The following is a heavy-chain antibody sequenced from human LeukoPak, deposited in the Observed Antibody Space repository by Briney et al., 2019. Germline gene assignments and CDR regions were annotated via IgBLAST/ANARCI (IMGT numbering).Heavy chain of an antibody. CDR2: IDTDGSST. D-gene: IGHD3-10*01. J-gene: IGHJ4*02. CDR3: ARVGGSSDFDY. V-gene: IGHV3-74*01. Sequence: PGGSLRLSCAASGFSFSTYWMHWVRQAPGKGLVWVSLIDTDGSSTPYADSVKGRFTISRDNAKNTLYPQMNSLRAEDTAVYYCARVGGSSDFDYWGQGTLVTVSS. CDR1: GFSFSTYW.